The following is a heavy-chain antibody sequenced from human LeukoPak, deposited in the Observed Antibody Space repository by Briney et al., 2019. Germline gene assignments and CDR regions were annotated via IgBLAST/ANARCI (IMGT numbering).Heavy chain of an antibody. J-gene: IGHJ4*02. CDR1: GFTFSSYA. Sequence: GGSLRLSCAASGFTFSSYAMHWVRQAPGKGLEWGAVISYDGSNKYYADSVKGRFTISRDNSKNTLYLQMNSLRAEDTAVYYCARDRSVMTTAYFDYWGQGTLVTVSS. D-gene: IGHD4-17*01. V-gene: IGHV3-30*04. CDR3: ARDRSVMTTAYFDY. CDR2: ISYDGSNK.